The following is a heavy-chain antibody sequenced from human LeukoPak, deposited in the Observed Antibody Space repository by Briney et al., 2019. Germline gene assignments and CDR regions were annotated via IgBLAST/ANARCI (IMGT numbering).Heavy chain of an antibody. Sequence: SEPLSLPFTVSGGSISSSSYSWGSIRQPPGKGLEWFGSIYYSGRTYYNPSLKSRVTISVDTSTNQYSLKLGSVTPAQPAVYYCARHSSGDGYYHDYWGQGTLATVSS. CDR2: IYYSGRT. J-gene: IGHJ4*02. V-gene: IGHV4-39*01. CDR3: ARHSSGDGYYHDY. D-gene: IGHD5-24*01. CDR1: GGSISSSSYS.